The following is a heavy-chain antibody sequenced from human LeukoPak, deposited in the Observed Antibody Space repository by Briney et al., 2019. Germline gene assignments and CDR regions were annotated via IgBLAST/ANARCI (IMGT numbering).Heavy chain of an antibody. V-gene: IGHV1-18*01. CDR2: ISAYNGNT. J-gene: IGHJ4*02. CDR1: GYTFTSYG. D-gene: IGHD5-18*01. CDR3: ARMLLIRGYSYGYYY. Sequence: ASVKVSCKASGYTFTSYGISWVRQAPGQGLEWMGWISAYNGNTNYAQKLQGRVTMTTDTSTSTAYMELRSLRSDDTAVYYCARMLLIRGYSYGYYYWGQGTLVTVSS.